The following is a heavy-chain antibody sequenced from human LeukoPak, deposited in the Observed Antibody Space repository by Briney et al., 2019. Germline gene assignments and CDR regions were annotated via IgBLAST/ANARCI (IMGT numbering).Heavy chain of an antibody. J-gene: IGHJ4*02. CDR2: IYHSGST. CDR1: GYSISSGYY. Sequence: SETLSLTCTVSGYSISSGYYWGWIRQPPGKGLEWIGSIYHSGSTYYNPSLKSRVTISINTSKNQFSLKPSSVTAADTAVYYCARRNGQDIVATFRRRYYFDYWGQGTLVTVSS. D-gene: IGHD5-12*01. CDR3: ARRNGQDIVATFRRRYYFDY. V-gene: IGHV4-38-2*02.